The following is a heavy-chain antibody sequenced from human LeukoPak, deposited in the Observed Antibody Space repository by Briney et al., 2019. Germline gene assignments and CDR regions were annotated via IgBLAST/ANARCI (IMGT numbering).Heavy chain of an antibody. V-gene: IGHV1-8*01. CDR2: MNPNSGNT. CDR3: ARGCHARAYYDFWSGYYEKGPFDY. CDR1: GYTFTSYD. J-gene: IGHJ4*02. Sequence: ASVKVSCKASGYTFTSYDINWVRQATGQGLEWMGWMNPNSGNTGYAQKFQGRVTMTRNTSISTAYMELSSLRSEDTAVYYCARGCHARAYYDFWSGYYEKGPFDYWGQGTLVTVSS. D-gene: IGHD3-3*01.